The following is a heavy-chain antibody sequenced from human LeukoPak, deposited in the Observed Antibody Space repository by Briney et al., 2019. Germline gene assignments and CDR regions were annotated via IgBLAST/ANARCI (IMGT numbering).Heavy chain of an antibody. V-gene: IGHV5-51*01. D-gene: IGHD3-16*02. J-gene: IGHJ3*02. CDR3: ARQTYYDYVWGSYRYSLRAFDI. CDR2: IYPGDSDT. Sequence: GESLKISCKGSGYSFSSYWIAWVRQMPGKGLEWMGIIYPGDSDTRYSPSFQGQVTISADKSISTAYLQWSSLKASDTAMYYCARQTYYDYVWGSYRYSLRAFDIWGQGTVVTVSS. CDR1: GYSFSSYW.